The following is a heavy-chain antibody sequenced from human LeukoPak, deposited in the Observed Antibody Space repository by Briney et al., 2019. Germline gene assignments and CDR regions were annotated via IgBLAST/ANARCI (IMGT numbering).Heavy chain of an antibody. V-gene: IGHV4-38-2*01. D-gene: IGHD2-2*01. J-gene: IGHJ4*02. Sequence: PSETLSLTCAVSGYSISSGYYWGWIRQPPGKGLEWIGSIYHSGSTYYNPSLKSRVTISVDTSKNQFSLKLSSGTAADTAVYYCAHAVVPAAMDYWGQGTLVTVSS. CDR1: GYSISSGYY. CDR2: IYHSGST. CDR3: AHAVVPAAMDY.